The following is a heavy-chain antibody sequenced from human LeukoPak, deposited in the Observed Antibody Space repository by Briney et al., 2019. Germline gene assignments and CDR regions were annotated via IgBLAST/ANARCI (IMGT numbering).Heavy chain of an antibody. J-gene: IGHJ2*01. D-gene: IGHD4-17*01. CDR2: ISYDGRNE. CDR1: GFTFSDYG. Sequence: GGSLRLSCVASGFTFSDYGMLWVRQPPGKGLEWVAVISYDGRNERYADSVKGRFTISRDNSKNTVFLQMNTLRAEDTAVYYCAKDYGDYSQNWYFDLWGRGTLVTVSS. CDR3: AKDYGDYSQNWYFDL. V-gene: IGHV3-30*18.